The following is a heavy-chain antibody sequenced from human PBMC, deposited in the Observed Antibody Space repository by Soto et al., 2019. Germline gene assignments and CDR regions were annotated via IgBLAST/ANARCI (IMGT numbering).Heavy chain of an antibody. D-gene: IGHD5-12*01. V-gene: IGHV4-30-4*08. CDR3: ASIPKADRDGYNS. J-gene: IGHJ5*02. CDR2: IYYSGST. Sequence: LSLTCTVSGGSISSGGYYWSWIRQHPGKGLEWIGYIYYSGSTYYNPSLKSRVTISVDTSKNQFSLKLSSVTAADTAVYYCASIPKADRDGYNSWGQGTLVTVSS. CDR1: GGSISSGGYY.